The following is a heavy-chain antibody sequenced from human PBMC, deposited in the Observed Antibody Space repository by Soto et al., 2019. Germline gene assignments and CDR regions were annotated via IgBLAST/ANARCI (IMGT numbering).Heavy chain of an antibody. V-gene: IGHV5-51*01. J-gene: IGHJ6*02. D-gene: IGHD3-10*01. CDR1: GYSFTSYW. CDR2: IYPGDSDT. CDR3: ASQTYYYGSGSYYDYYYGMDV. Sequence: PGESLKISCKGSGYSFTSYWIGWVRQMPGEGLEWMGIIYPGDSDTRYSPSFQGQVTISADKSISTAYLQWSSLKASDTAMYYCASQTYYYGSGSYYDYYYGMDVWGQGTTVTVSS.